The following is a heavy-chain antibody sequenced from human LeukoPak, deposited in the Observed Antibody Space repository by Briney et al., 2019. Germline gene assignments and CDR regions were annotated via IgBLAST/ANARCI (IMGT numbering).Heavy chain of an antibody. CDR2: ISSTSSTI. D-gene: IGHD6-13*01. V-gene: IGHV3-48*01. J-gene: IGHJ4*02. CDR1: GFTFSSYT. CDR3: ARAPQQLVHPFFDY. Sequence: GGSLRLSCAASGFTFSSYTMNWVRQAPGKGLEWVSYISSTSSTIYYADSVKGRFTISRDNAKNSLYLQMNSLRAEDTAVYYCARAPQQLVHPFFDYWGQGTLVTVSS.